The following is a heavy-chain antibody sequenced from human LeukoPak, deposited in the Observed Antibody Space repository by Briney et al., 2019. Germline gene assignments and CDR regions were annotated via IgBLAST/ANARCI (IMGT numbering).Heavy chain of an antibody. CDR3: ARASAPLGYDFWSGRKNWFDP. J-gene: IGHJ5*02. Sequence: KPSESLSLTCAVYGGSFSGYYWSWIRQPPGKGLEWIGEINHSGSTNYNPSLKSRVTISVDTSKNQFSLKLSSVTAAYTAVYYCARASAPLGYDFWSGRKNWFDPWGQGTLVTVSS. CDR2: INHSGST. CDR1: GGSFSGYY. D-gene: IGHD3-3*01. V-gene: IGHV4-34*01.